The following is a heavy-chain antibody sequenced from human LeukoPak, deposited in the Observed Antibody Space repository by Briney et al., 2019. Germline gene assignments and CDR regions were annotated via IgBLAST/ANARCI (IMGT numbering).Heavy chain of an antibody. D-gene: IGHD3-3*01. CDR2: INHSGST. V-gene: IGHV4-34*01. CDR1: GGSFSGYY. J-gene: IGHJ6*03. CDR3: ARAPYYDFWSGYSPSYYYMDV. Sequence: PSETLSLTCAVYGGSFSGYYWSWIRQPPGKGLEWIGEINHSGSTNYNPSLKSRVTISVDTSKNQFSLKLSSVTAADTAVYYCARAPYYDFWSGYSPSYYYMDVWGKGTTVTVSS.